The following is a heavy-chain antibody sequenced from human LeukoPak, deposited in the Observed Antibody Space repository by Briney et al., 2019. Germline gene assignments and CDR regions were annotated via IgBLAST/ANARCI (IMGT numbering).Heavy chain of an antibody. D-gene: IGHD6-13*01. CDR3: ATDGYSSSWYFDY. V-gene: IGHV1-24*01. CDR2: FDPEDGET. CDR1: GYTLTELS. Sequence: ASVKVSCKVSGYTLTELSMHWVRQAPGKGLEWMGGFDPEDGETIYAQKFQGRVSMTEDTSTDTAYMELSSLRSEDTAVYYCATDGYSSSWYFDYWGQGTLVTVSS. J-gene: IGHJ4*02.